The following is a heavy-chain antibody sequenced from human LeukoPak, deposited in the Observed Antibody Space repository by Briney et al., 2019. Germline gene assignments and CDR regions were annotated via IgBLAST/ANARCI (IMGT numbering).Heavy chain of an antibody. D-gene: IGHD1-1*01. CDR2: ISYDGSNK. CDR1: GFTFSSYS. CDR3: AKDRRNAANLDY. J-gene: IGHJ4*02. Sequence: AGGSLRLSCAASGFTFSSYSMNWVRQAPGKGLEWVAVISYDGSNKYYADSVKGRFTISRDNSKNTLYLQMNSLRAEDTAVYYCAKDRRNAANLDYWGQGTLVTVSS. V-gene: IGHV3-30*18.